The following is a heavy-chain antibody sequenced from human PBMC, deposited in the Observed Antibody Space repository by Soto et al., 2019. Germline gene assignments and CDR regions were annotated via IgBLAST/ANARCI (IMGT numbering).Heavy chain of an antibody. CDR2: IYPGDSDT. J-gene: IGHJ3*02. V-gene: IGHV5-51*01. Sequence: XESLTISRKGSGYSFTSYWSGWVRQMPGKGLEWMGIIYPGDSDTRYSPSFQGQVTISADKSISTAYLQWSSLKASDTAMYYCARFIVGATRDAFDIWGQGTMVTVSS. D-gene: IGHD1-26*01. CDR3: ARFIVGATRDAFDI. CDR1: GYSFTSYW.